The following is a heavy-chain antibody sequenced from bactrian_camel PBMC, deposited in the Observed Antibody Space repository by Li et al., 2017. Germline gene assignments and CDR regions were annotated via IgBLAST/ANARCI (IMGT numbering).Heavy chain of an antibody. CDR2: LSSKVGT. CDR1: GYAPHNAV. Sequence: HVQLVESGGGSVQAGGSLRLTCTASGYAPHNAVWMGWYRQAPGNKCTLISSLSSKVGTYYSDSVKGRFTISHDNAKTTLYLQMDNLKPEDTAMYYCAKDWEGVVLGQGTQVTVS. D-gene: IGHD1*01. V-gene: IGHV3S55*01. J-gene: IGHJ4*01.